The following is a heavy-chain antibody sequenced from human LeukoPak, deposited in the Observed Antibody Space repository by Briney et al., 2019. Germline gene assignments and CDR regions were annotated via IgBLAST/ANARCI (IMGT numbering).Heavy chain of an antibody. Sequence: ETLSLTCTVSGGSISSSTYYWGWVRQAPGKGLEWVSVIYSGGSTYYADSVKGRFTISRDNSKNTLYLQMNSLRAEDTAVYYCAKDHPADLRLGELSLFGYYYYYMDVWGKGTTVTVSS. CDR3: AKDHPADLRLGELSLFGYYYYYMDV. D-gene: IGHD3-16*02. V-gene: IGHV3-53*01. J-gene: IGHJ6*03. CDR2: IYSGGST. CDR1: GGSISSSTYY.